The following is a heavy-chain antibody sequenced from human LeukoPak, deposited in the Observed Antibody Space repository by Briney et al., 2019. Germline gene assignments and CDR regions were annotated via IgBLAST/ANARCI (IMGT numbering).Heavy chain of an antibody. V-gene: IGHV3-30*18. Sequence: PGGSLRLSCAASGFTFSSYGMHWVRQAPGKGLEWVAVISYDGSNKYYAGSVKGRFTISRDNSKNTLYLQVNSLRAEDTAVYYCAKDLSDILTSAFDIWGQGTMVTVSS. CDR1: GFTFSSYG. CDR2: ISYDGSNK. CDR3: AKDLSDILTSAFDI. J-gene: IGHJ3*02. D-gene: IGHD3-9*01.